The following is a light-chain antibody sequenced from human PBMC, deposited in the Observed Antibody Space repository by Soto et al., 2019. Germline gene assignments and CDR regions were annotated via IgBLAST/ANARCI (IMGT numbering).Light chain of an antibody. CDR2: GAS. CDR3: QQYASSPLT. Sequence: EIVLTQSPGTLSLSPGERATLSCRASQIVSSSYLAWYQQKPGQAPRLLINGASSRATGIPDRFSGSGSGTDFTLTISRLEPDEFAVYYCQQYASSPLTFGGGTKVEIK. V-gene: IGKV3-20*01. CDR1: QIVSSSY. J-gene: IGKJ4*01.